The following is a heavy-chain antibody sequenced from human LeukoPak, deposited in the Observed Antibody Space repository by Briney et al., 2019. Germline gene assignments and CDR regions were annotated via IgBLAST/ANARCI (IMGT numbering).Heavy chain of an antibody. Sequence: SETLSLTCTVSGGSISSGGYYWSWIRQHPGKGLEWIGYIYYSGSTYYNPSLKSRVTISVDTSKNQFSLKLSSVTAADTAVYYCAREAYDSSGYYYYRAFDIWGQGTMVTVSS. CDR3: AREAYDSSGYYYYRAFDI. D-gene: IGHD3-22*01. J-gene: IGHJ3*02. CDR1: GGSISSGGYY. V-gene: IGHV4-31*03. CDR2: IYYSGST.